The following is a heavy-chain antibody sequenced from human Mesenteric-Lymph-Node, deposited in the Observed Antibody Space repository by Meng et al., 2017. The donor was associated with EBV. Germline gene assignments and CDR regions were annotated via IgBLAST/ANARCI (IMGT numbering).Heavy chain of an antibody. CDR2: TIPVLGTT. CDR3: TSGSGTYSPFAF. J-gene: IGHJ4*02. CDR1: GGIFSSYA. D-gene: IGHD2-21*01. Sequence: QVQLVQLGAEGKQPGSSVKVSCKASGGIFSSYAISWVRQAPGQGLEWMGGTIPVLGTTTYAQSFQGRVAITAADESTTTVYMEVRSLKPEDTAIYFCTSGSGTYSPFAFWGQGTLVTVSS. V-gene: IGHV1-69*01.